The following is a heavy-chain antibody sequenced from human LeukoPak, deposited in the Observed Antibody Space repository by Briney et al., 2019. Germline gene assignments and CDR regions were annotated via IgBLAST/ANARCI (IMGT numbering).Heavy chain of an antibody. J-gene: IGHJ4*02. D-gene: IGHD3-22*01. CDR1: GYTFTSYG. Sequence: AAVKVSCKASGYTFTSYGSSWVRQAPGQGLEWMGWISAHNGNTNYAQKLQGRVTTTTDTSTSTAYMELRTLTSDDTAVYYCATDQYYYDSSGYRRPPFDYWGQGTVVTVPS. V-gene: IGHV1-18*01. CDR3: ATDQYYYDSSGYRRPPFDY. CDR2: ISAHNGNT.